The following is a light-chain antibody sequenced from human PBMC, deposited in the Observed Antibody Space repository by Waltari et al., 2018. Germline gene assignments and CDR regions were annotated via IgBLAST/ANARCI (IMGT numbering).Light chain of an antibody. CDR2: DDR. V-gene: IGLV3-21*02. CDR1: NVGSKS. J-gene: IGLJ2*01. Sequence: SYVLTQPPSASVATGETARITCWGDNVGSKSVHWYQQKPGQAPLLVVYDDRARPSGIPDRFSASNSGNTATLTITRVENGDEADYYCQVWDTTSDRVVFGGGTKLTVL. CDR3: QVWDTTSDRVV.